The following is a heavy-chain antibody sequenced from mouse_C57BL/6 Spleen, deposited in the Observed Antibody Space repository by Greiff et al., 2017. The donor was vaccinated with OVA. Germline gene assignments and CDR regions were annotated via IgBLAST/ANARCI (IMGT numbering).Heavy chain of an antibody. V-gene: IGHV14-2*01. CDR3: GRGYGNYRNAMDY. Sequence: VQLQQSGAELVKPGASVKLSCTASGFNIKDYYMHWVKQRTEQGLEWIGRIDPEDGETKYAPKFQGKATITAATSSNTAYLQLSSLTSEDTTVYYCGRGYGNYRNAMDYWGQGTSVTVSS. D-gene: IGHD2-10*02. J-gene: IGHJ4*01. CDR1: GFNIKDYY. CDR2: IDPEDGET.